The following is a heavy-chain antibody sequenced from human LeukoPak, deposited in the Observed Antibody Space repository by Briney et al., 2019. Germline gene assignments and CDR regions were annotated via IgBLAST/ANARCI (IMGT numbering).Heavy chain of an antibody. V-gene: IGHV2-5*01. CDR3: AHRRQTPTPYSSGDPDWFDP. Sequence: ESGPTLVKPTQTLTLTCTFSGFSLSTSGVGVGWIRQPPGKALEWLALIYWNDDKRYSPSLKSRLTITKDTSKNQVVLTMTNMDPVDTATYYCAHRRQTPTPYSSGDPDWFDPWGQGTLVTVSS. J-gene: IGHJ5*02. D-gene: IGHD6-19*01. CDR1: GFSLSTSGVG. CDR2: IYWNDDK.